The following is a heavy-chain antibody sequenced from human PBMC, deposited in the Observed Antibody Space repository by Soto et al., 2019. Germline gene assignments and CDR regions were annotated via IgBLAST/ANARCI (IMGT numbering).Heavy chain of an antibody. CDR3: ARAPLN. Sequence: WTWIRQHPGKGLEWIGYIYYSGSTYSNPSLRSRVTISVDTSKNQFSLKLSSVTAADTAVYCCARAPLNWGQGTLVTVSS. V-gene: IGHV4-31*02. CDR2: IYYSGST. J-gene: IGHJ4*02.